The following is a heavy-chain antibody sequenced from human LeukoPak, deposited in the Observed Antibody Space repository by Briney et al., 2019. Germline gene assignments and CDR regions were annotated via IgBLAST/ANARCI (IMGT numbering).Heavy chain of an antibody. V-gene: IGHV3-11*04. Sequence: PGGSLRLSCAASGFTFSDYYMSWIRQAPGKGLEWVSYISSSGSTIYYADSVKGRFTISRDNAKNSLYLQMNSLRAEDTAVYHCAVNYDFWSGYQDNDNYWGQGTLVTVSS. J-gene: IGHJ4*02. CDR2: ISSSGSTI. CDR3: AVNYDFWSGYQDNDNY. D-gene: IGHD3-3*01. CDR1: GFTFSDYY.